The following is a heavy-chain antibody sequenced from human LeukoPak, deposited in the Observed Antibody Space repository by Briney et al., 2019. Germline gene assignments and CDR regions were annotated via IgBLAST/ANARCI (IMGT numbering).Heavy chain of an antibody. V-gene: IGHV3-64*01. CDR3: AREGSPGTLDY. CDR1: GFTFNGYS. D-gene: IGHD1-26*01. CDR2: ISGNGDTT. Sequence: PGGSLRLSCAASGFTFNGYSMHWVRQAPGTGPEYISAISGNGDTTYYANSVKGRFTISRDNSKNTLYLQMGSLRVDDRALYYYAREGSPGTLDYWGQGTLVTVSS. J-gene: IGHJ4*02.